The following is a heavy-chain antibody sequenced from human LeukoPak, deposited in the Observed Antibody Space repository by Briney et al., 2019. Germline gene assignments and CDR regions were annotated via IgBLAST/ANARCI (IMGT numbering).Heavy chain of an antibody. J-gene: IGHJ6*02. D-gene: IGHD1-26*01. CDR2: IYHSGST. V-gene: IGHV4-30-2*01. CDR1: GGSISSDGYS. CDR3: ARDNSGSYYYYYGMDV. Sequence: SETLSLTCAVSGGSISSDGYSWSWIRQPPGKGLEWIGFIYHSGSTYYNPSLKSRVTISIDRSKNQFSLKLSSVTAADTAVYYCARDNSGSYYYYYGMDVWGQGATVTVSS.